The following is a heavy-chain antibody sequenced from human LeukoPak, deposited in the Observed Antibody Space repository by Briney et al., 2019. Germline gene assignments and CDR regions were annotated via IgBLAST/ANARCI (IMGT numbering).Heavy chain of an antibody. Sequence: SQTLSLTCTVPGGSVSSGGYSWSWIRQHPGKGLEWIGYIYYSGSTYYNPSLKSRVTISVDTSKSQFSLKLSSVTTADTAVYYCARGDCSSTTCPFDYWGQGTLVTVSS. CDR3: ARGDCSSTTCPFDY. V-gene: IGHV4-31*03. CDR2: IYYSGST. D-gene: IGHD2-2*01. J-gene: IGHJ4*02. CDR1: GGSVSSGGYS.